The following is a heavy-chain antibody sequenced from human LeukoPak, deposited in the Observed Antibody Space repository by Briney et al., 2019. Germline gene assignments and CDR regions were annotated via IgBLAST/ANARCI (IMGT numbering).Heavy chain of an antibody. V-gene: IGHV3-13*01. CDR1: GFTFSSYD. CDR2: IGTAGDT. CDR3: ARYSSSSSFDY. Sequence: GGSLRLSCAASGFTFSSYDMHWVRQATGKGLEWVSAIGTAGDTYYPGSVKGRFTISRENAKNSLYPQMNSLRAGDTAVYYCARYSSSSSFDYWGQGTLVTVST. J-gene: IGHJ4*02. D-gene: IGHD6-13*01.